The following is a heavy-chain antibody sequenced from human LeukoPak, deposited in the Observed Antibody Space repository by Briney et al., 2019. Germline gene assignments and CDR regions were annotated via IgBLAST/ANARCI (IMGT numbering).Heavy chain of an antibody. CDR1: GFTFSSYW. CDR2: ISSSSSYI. Sequence: GGSLRLSCAASGFTFSSYWMHWVRQAPGKGLEWVSSISSSSSYIYYADSVKGRFTISRDNAKNSLYLQMNSLRAEDTAVYYCARNDDYGDYALGYWGQGTLVTVSS. J-gene: IGHJ4*02. V-gene: IGHV3-21*01. CDR3: ARNDDYGDYALGY. D-gene: IGHD4-17*01.